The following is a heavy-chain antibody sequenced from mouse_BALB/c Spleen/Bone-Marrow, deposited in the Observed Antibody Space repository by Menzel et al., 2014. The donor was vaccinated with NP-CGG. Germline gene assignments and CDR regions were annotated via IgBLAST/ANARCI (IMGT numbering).Heavy chain of an antibody. D-gene: IGHD4-1*01. V-gene: IGHV5-12-1*01. CDR2: ISNGGGST. CDR3: TRHELGLFDY. Sequence: DVHLVESGGGLVKPGGSLNLSCAASGFAFSSYDMSWVRQTPEKRLEWVAYISNGGGSTYYPDTVKGRFTISRDNAKNTLYLQMSSLKSEDTAMYYCTRHELGLFDYWGQGTTLTVSS. CDR1: GFAFSSYD. J-gene: IGHJ2*01.